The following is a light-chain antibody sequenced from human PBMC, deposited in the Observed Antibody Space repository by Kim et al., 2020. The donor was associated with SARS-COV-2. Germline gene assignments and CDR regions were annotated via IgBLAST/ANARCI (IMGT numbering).Light chain of an antibody. J-gene: IGKJ1*01. CDR3: QQSAGSTWT. CDR2: ATS. Sequence: SPGESATLSCRASQSVSSNYLAWYQQKSGQAPRLLIYATSSRATGIPDRFSGSVSGTDFTLTISRLEPEDFAAYYCQQSAGSTWTFGQGTKVDIK. CDR1: QSVSSNY. V-gene: IGKV3-20*01.